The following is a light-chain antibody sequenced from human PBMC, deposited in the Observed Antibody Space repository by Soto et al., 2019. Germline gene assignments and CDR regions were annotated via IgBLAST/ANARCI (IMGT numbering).Light chain of an antibody. CDR1: QNINSN. V-gene: IGKV3D-15*01. CDR3: QHYNRSAPHGT. CDR2: GAL. Sequence: EIVLTQSPVTLSVSPGERATLSCRASQNINSNLAWYQQKPGQAPTLLIYGALTRVMGIPVRFSGSESGTEFTLTISSLKSEDFAVYYCQHYNRSAPHGTFRQGPKLDIK. J-gene: IGKJ1*01.